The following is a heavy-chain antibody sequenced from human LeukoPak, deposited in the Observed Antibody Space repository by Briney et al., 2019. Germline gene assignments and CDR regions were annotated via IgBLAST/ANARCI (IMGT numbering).Heavy chain of an antibody. CDR2: INHSGST. D-gene: IGHD2-2*01. Sequence: SETLSLTCAVYGGSFSGYYWSWIRQPPGKGLEWIGEINHSGSTNYNPSLKSRVTISVDTSKDQFSLKLSSVTAADTAVYYCARHALRHLRVVPAARAYFQHWGQGTLVTVSS. V-gene: IGHV4-34*01. CDR1: GGSFSGYY. CDR3: ARHALRHLRVVPAARAYFQH. J-gene: IGHJ1*01.